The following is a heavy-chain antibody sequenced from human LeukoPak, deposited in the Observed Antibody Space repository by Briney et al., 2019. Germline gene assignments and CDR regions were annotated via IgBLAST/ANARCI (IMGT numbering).Heavy chain of an antibody. CDR2: IYYSGST. CDR3: AREGVYSSGWSRDAFDI. J-gene: IGHJ3*02. Sequence: SETLSLTCTVSGGSISSYYWSWIRQPPGKGLEWIGYIYYSGSTNYNPSLKSRVTISVDTSKNQFSLKLSSVTAADTAVYYCAREGVYSSGWSRDAFDIWGQGTMVTVSS. D-gene: IGHD6-19*01. CDR1: GGSISSYY. V-gene: IGHV4-59*01.